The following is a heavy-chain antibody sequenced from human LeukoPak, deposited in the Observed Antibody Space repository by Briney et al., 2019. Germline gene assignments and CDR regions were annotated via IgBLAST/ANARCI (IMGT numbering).Heavy chain of an antibody. Sequence: PGGSLRLSCAASGFTFSSYEMHWVRQAPGKGLEWVSSISRSGSTKYYADSVKGRFTISRDNAKNSLFLQMNSLRAEDTAVYYCARVLRYCSGGNCYSGGLGYMDVWGKGTTVTISS. CDR2: ISRSGSTK. CDR3: ARVLRYCSGGNCYSGGLGYMDV. V-gene: IGHV3-48*03. D-gene: IGHD2-15*01. CDR1: GFTFSSYE. J-gene: IGHJ6*03.